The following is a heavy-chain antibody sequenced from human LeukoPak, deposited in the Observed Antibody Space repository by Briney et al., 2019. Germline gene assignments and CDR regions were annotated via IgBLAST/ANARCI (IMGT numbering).Heavy chain of an antibody. V-gene: IGHV2-5*02. CDR2: IYWDDDR. CDR3: AHMRESYGSGSYFSYDS. J-gene: IGHJ4*02. CDR1: GFSLSTSGVG. Sequence: SGPTLVKPTQTLTLTRTFSGFSLSTSGVGVGWIRQPPGKALEWLALIYWDDDRRYSPSLQNRLTITKDTSKNQVVLTMTNMDPVDTATYYCAHMRESYGSGSYFSYDSWGQGTLVTVSS. D-gene: IGHD3-10*01.